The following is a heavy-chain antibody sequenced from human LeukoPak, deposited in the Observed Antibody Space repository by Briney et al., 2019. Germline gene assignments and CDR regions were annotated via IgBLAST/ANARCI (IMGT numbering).Heavy chain of an antibody. CDR2: IYYSGST. CDR1: GGSISSYY. V-gene: IGHV4-59*08. D-gene: IGHD3-10*01. CDR3: ARREVVRGVTNWFDP. J-gene: IGHJ5*02. Sequence: SETLSLTCTVSGGSISSYYWSWIRQPPGKGLEWIGYIYYSGSTNYNPSLKSRVTISVDTSKNQFSLKLSPVTAADTAVYYCARREVVRGVTNWFDPWGQGTLVIVSS.